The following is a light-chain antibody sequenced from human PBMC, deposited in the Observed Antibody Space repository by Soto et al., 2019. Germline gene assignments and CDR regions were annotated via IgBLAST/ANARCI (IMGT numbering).Light chain of an antibody. V-gene: IGLV2-14*01. CDR2: EVS. Sequence: QSALTQPASVSGSPGQSITISCTGTSSDVGGYNYVSWYQQHPGKAPKLMIYEVSNWPSGVSNRFSGSKSGNTASLTISGLQAEDEADYYCSSYTSSSPHVVFGGGTKVTVL. CDR1: SSDVGGYNY. J-gene: IGLJ2*01. CDR3: SSYTSSSPHVV.